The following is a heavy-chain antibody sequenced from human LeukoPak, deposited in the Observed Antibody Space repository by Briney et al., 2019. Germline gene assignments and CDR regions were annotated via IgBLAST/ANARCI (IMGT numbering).Heavy chain of an antibody. V-gene: IGHV1-69*05. Sequence: GASVKVSCKASGDIFNSYSVSWVRQAPGQGLEWMGGIIPMFGSTNYAQKFEGPVTITTDQSTTTVYMELTSLTSEDTAVYYCARVGRSRGALPNFYYYMDVWGKGTTVTVSS. CDR3: ARVGRSRGALPNFYYYMDV. J-gene: IGHJ6*03. D-gene: IGHD1-26*01. CDR1: GDIFNSYS. CDR2: IIPMFGST.